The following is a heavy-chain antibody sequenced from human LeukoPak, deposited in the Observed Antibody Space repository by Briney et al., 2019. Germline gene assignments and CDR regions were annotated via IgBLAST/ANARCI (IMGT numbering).Heavy chain of an antibody. Sequence: SETLSLTCTVSGGSISSYYWSWIRQAAGKGLEWIGCIYSSGSTNYNPSLKSRVTMSVDTSKNQFSLKLSSVTAADTAVYYCARATGLDSSSWVDLYYFDYWGQGTLVTVSS. CDR1: GGSISSYY. J-gene: IGHJ4*02. D-gene: IGHD6-13*01. CDR2: IYSSGST. CDR3: ARATGLDSSSWVDLYYFDY. V-gene: IGHV4-4*07.